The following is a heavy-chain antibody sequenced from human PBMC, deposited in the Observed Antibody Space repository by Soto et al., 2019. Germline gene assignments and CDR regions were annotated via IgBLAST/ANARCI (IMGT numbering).Heavy chain of an antibody. J-gene: IGHJ6*02. D-gene: IGHD2-2*01. Sequence: SVKVSCKASGGTFSSYAISWVRQAPGQGLEWMGGIIPIFGTANYAQKFQRRVTITADESTNTAYMELSSLRSEDTAVYFCARDGRLPLMYCSSTSCYDFYHYGMDVWGQGTTVTVSS. CDR2: IIPIFGTA. CDR3: ARDGRLPLMYCSSTSCYDFYHYGMDV. CDR1: GGTFSSYA. V-gene: IGHV1-69*13.